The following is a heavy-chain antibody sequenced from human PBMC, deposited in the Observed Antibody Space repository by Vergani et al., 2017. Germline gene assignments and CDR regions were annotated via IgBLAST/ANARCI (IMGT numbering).Heavy chain of an antibody. CDR3: ARDQRDSTIFGAHRYAY. CDR1: GFTFSSHA. D-gene: IGHD3-3*01. CDR2: IKNTGDST. J-gene: IGHJ4*02. V-gene: IGHV3-23*01. Sequence: EVQLLQSEGAVVQPGGSLRLSCVASGFTFSSHAMSWVRQGHGQGLEWVSSIKNTGDSTHYADSVKGRFTISRDNSKNTLYLQMNSLRVEDTAVYYCARDQRDSTIFGAHRYAYWGQGSLVTVSS.